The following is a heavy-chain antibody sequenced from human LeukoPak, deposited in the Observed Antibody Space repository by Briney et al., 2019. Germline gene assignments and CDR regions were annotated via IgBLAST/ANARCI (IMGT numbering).Heavy chain of an antibody. CDR2: IIPMHGIS. CDR3: AIGLGHYYYYYRDG. D-gene: IGHD7-27*01. Sequence: SVTVTLKSSGCTFSRYSNSWLRQPPAPGLDWMGVIIPMHGISNYAQKFQGRVTITADKSTSTAYMELSSLRSEDTAGYYCAIGLGHYYYYYRDGWGKGTTVTVSS. V-gene: IGHV1-69*10. J-gene: IGHJ6*03. CDR1: GCTFSRYS.